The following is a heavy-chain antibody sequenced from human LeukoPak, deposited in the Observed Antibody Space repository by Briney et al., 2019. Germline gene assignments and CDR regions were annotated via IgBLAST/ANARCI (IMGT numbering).Heavy chain of an antibody. D-gene: IGHD3-9*01. Sequence: PGGSLRLSCAASGFTFSSYAMSWVRQAPGKGLEWVSAISGSGGSTYYADSVKGRFTISRDNSKNTLYLQMNSLRAEDTAVYYCAKGGYYDILTGYPYYYYYMDVWGKGTTVTVSS. CDR1: GFTFSSYA. CDR2: ISGSGGST. CDR3: AKGGYYDILTGYPYYYYYMDV. V-gene: IGHV3-23*01. J-gene: IGHJ6*03.